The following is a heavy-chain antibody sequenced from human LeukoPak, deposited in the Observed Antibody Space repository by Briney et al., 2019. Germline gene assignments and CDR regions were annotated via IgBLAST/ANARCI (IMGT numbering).Heavy chain of an antibody. CDR2: INSDGSST. D-gene: IGHD6-13*01. J-gene: IGHJ4*02. CDR1: GFTFSSYW. V-gene: IGHV3-74*01. CDR3: ARDPEPVGIAAADLDY. Sequence: GGSLRLSCAASGFTFSSYWMHWVRQAPGKGLVWVSRINSDGSSTSYADSVKGRFTISRDNAKNTLYLQMNSLRAEDTAVYYCARDPEPVGIAAADLDYWAREPWSPSPQ.